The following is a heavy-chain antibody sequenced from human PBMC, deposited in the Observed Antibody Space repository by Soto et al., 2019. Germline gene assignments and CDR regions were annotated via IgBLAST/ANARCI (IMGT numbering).Heavy chain of an antibody. J-gene: IGHJ4*02. CDR3: ARRGGLRFLEWTY. CDR1: GYTFTSYD. Sequence: GASVKVSCKASGYTFTSYDINWVRQATGQGLEWMGWMNPNSGNTGYAQKFQGRVTMTRNTSISTAYMELSSLRYEDTAVYDCARRGGLRFLEWTYWGQGTLVTVSS. CDR2: MNPNSGNT. V-gene: IGHV1-8*01. D-gene: IGHD3-3*01.